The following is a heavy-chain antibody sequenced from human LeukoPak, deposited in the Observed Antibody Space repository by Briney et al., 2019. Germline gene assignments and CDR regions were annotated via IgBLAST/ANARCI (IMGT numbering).Heavy chain of an antibody. Sequence: ASVKVSCKASGYTFSSYGISWVRQAPGQGLEWMGWISAYNGNTNYAQKVQGRVNMTPDTSTSTAYMEVKSLRSDDTAVYYCARSGAYGYYYYYYYMDVWGKGTTVTVSS. V-gene: IGHV1-18*01. CDR1: GYTFSSYG. J-gene: IGHJ6*03. CDR2: ISAYNGNT. D-gene: IGHD5-12*01. CDR3: ARSGAYGYYYYYYYMDV.